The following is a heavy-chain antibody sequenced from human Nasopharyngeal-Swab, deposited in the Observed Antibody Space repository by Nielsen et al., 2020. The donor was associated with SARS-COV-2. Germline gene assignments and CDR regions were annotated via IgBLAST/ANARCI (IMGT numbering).Heavy chain of an antibody. J-gene: IGHJ2*01. V-gene: IGHV5-51*01. CDR2: IYPGDSGT. D-gene: IGHD3-22*01. CDR3: ARQGSGYYYAWYFDL. Sequence: ERQMPGKGLAWMGIIYPGDSGTRYSPSFQGQVTISADKSISTAYLQWSSLKASDTAMYYCARQGSGYYYAWYFDLWGRGTLVTVSS.